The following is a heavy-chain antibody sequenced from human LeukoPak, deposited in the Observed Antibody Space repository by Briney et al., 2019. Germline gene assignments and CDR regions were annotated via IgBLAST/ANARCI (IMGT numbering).Heavy chain of an antibody. CDR2: ISGSGGST. D-gene: IGHD3-10*01. J-gene: IGHJ6*03. Sequence: GGSLRLSCAASGFTFSSYNMNWVRQAPGKGLEWVSAISGSGGSTYYADSVKGRFTISRDNSKNTLYLQMNSLRAEDTAVYYCARDRSSGSGSYRLYYYYYYMDVWGKGTTVTISS. CDR3: ARDRSSGSGSYRLYYYYYYMDV. V-gene: IGHV3-23*01. CDR1: GFTFSSYN.